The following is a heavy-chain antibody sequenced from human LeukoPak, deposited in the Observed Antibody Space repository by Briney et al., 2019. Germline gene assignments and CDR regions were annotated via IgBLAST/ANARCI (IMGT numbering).Heavy chain of an antibody. CDR3: ARRKSQLLRFLEWPLDY. D-gene: IGHD3-3*01. CDR2: INHSGST. CDR1: GGSFSGYY. J-gene: IGHJ4*02. V-gene: IGHV4-34*01. Sequence: SETLSLTCAVYGGSFSGYYWSWIRQPPRKGLEWIGEINHSGSTNYNPSLKSRVTISVDTSKNQFSLKLSSVTAADTAVYYCARRKSQLLRFLEWPLDYWGQGTLVTVSS.